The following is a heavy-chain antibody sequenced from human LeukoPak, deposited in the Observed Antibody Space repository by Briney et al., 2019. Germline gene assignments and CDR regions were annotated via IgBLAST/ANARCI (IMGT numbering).Heavy chain of an antibody. V-gene: IGHV4-39*07. CDR1: GGSISSGSYY. CDR2: MYHSGST. Sequence: SQTLSLTCTVSGGSISSGSYYWSWIRQPPGKGLEWIGSMYHSGSTFYNSSLKSRLTISLDTSKNQFSLRLTSVTAADTAVYYCARAQKGDYDYVWGSYRPLFDYWGQGTLVTVSS. D-gene: IGHD3-16*02. CDR3: ARAQKGDYDYVWGSYRPLFDY. J-gene: IGHJ4*02.